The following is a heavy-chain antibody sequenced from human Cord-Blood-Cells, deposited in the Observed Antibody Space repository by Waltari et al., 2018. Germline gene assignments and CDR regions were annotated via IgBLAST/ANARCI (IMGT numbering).Heavy chain of an antibody. CDR1: GFTFSRDW. CDR3: ARDSGRNSNFDY. CDR2: IKQDGSEK. J-gene: IGHJ4*02. V-gene: IGHV3-7*01. D-gene: IGHD3-10*01. Sequence: EVQLVEAGGGLVQPGGSLRPSCAAAGFTFSRDWMGWVRQAPGKGLEWVANIKQDGSEKYYVDSVKGRFTISRDNAKNSLYLQMNSLRAEDTAVYYCARDSGRNSNFDYWGQGTLVTVSS.